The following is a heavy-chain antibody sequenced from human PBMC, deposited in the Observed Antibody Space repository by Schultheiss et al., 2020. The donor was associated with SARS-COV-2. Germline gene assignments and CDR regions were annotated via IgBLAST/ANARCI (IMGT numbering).Heavy chain of an antibody. V-gene: IGHV4-4*07. CDR3: ARAGGDGYNPKVNAFDI. J-gene: IGHJ3*02. CDR1: GGSNSSYY. CDR2: IYTSGST. D-gene: IGHD5-24*01. Sequence: SETLSLTCTVSGGSNSSYYWSWIRQPAGKGLEWIGRIYTSGSTNYNPSLKSRVTMSVDTSQNQFSLKLSSVTAADTAVYYCARAGGDGYNPKVNAFDIWGQGTMVTVSS.